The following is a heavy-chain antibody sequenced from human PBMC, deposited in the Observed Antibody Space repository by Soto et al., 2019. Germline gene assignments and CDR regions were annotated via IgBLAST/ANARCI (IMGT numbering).Heavy chain of an antibody. J-gene: IGHJ6*02. CDR2: IGIAGDT. CDR1: GFTFSSYD. CDR3: ARDPSGWGLDV. Sequence: EVQLVESGGGLLQPGGSLRLSCAASGFTFSSYDMHWFRQAKGKGLEWVSAIGIAGDTHYSGSAKGRFAISRDNGKSSLLLQMNSLRAEDTAVYYCARDPSGWGLDVWGQGTTVTVSS. V-gene: IGHV3-13*01. D-gene: IGHD2-15*01.